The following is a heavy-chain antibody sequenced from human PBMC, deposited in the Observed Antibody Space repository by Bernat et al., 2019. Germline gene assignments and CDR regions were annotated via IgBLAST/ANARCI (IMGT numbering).Heavy chain of an antibody. Sequence: QITLKESGPTLVKPTQTLTLTCTFSGFSLSTSRVGVGWIRQPPGKALEWLAIVYWDDDNRYSPSLKNRLTVTKDTSKKQVVLTMTNMDPVDTATYYCAHRLSTAGHFDYWGQGTLVTVSS. J-gene: IGHJ4*02. CDR3: AHRLSTAGHFDY. CDR2: VYWDDDN. V-gene: IGHV2-5*02. CDR1: GFSLSTSRVG. D-gene: IGHD6-13*01.